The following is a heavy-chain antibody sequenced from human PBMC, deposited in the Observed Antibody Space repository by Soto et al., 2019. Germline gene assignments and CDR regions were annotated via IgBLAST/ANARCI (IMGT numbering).Heavy chain of an antibody. Sequence: QVQLVGSGGGVVQPGRSLRLSCAASGFTFSSYAMHRVRQAPGKGVEWVAGISYGGSNKYYADSVKGRFTISRDNSKNTVYLQMNSLRAEDTAVYYCARDLRVGDCWSGYYLSPFDYWGQGTLVTVSS. CDR1: GFTFSSYA. D-gene: IGHD3-3*01. V-gene: IGHV3-30-3*01. J-gene: IGHJ4*02. CDR3: ARDLRVGDCWSGYYLSPFDY. CDR2: ISYGGSNK.